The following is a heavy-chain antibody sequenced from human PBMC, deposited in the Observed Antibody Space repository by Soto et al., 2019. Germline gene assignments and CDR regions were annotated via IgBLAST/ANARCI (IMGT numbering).Heavy chain of an antibody. Sequence: QVQLVESGGGVVQPGRSLRLSCAASGFIFRSYAMHWVRQAPGKGLEWVTVISYDGSDKYYAVSVKGRFTISRDNSKNTLYLQMNSLTTEDTAVYYCARDDYDSSSYYGSYYYGMDVWGQGTTVTVSS. V-gene: IGHV3-30-3*01. J-gene: IGHJ6*02. D-gene: IGHD3-22*01. CDR2: ISYDGSDK. CDR1: GFIFRSYA. CDR3: ARDDYDSSSYYGSYYYGMDV.